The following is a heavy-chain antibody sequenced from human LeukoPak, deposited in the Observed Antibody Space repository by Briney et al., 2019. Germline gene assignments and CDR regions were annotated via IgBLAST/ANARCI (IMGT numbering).Heavy chain of an antibody. D-gene: IGHD6-19*01. CDR3: ARVGTRVTGYSSGWYSFDY. J-gene: IGHJ4*02. V-gene: IGHV1-2*06. CDR1: GYTFTGYY. CDR2: INPNSGGT. Sequence: ASVKVSCKASGYTFTGYYMHWVRQAPGQGLEWMGRINPNSGGTNYAQKFQGRVTMTRDTSISTAYMELSRLRSDDTAVYYCARVGTRVTGYSSGWYSFDYWGQGTLVTVSS.